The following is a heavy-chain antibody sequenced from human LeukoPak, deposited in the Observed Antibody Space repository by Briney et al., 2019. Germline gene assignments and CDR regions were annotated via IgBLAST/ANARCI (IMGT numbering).Heavy chain of an antibody. V-gene: IGHV4-4*07. Sequence: SETLSLTCTVSGGTISSYYWSWIRQPAGKGLEWIGRIYTSGSTNYNPSLKSRVTMSVDTSKNQFSLKLSSVTAADTAVYYCARGVVVPPAYGMDVWGQGTTVTVSS. D-gene: IGHD2-2*01. CDR2: IYTSGST. CDR1: GGTISSYY. CDR3: ARGVVVPPAYGMDV. J-gene: IGHJ6*02.